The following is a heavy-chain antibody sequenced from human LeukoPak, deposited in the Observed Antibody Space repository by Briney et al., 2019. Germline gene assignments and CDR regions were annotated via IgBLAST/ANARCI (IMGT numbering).Heavy chain of an antibody. D-gene: IGHD3-9*01. CDR2: IYASGTT. CDR3: AREMKGNNDFLTGHYHSYHHGMDV. CDR1: GGSIHNYY. Sequence: SETLSLTCTVSGGSIHNYYWSWIWQSAGKGLEWIGRIYASGTTKYNPSLKSRVDMSVDTSKSQFSLKLNSVTAADTAVYLCAREMKGNNDFLTGHYHSYHHGMDVWGQGTTVIVSS. V-gene: IGHV4-4*07. J-gene: IGHJ6*02.